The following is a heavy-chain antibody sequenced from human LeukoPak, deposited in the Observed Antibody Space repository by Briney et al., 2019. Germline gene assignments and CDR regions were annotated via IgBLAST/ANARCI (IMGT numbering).Heavy chain of an antibody. J-gene: IGHJ4*02. CDR2: ISTSGTT. CDR3: ARETPGLTRYFDY. CDR1: GGSISNYY. V-gene: IGHV4-4*07. Sequence: SATLSLTCTVSGGSISNYYWSWIRQPAGKGLEWIGRISTSGTTNYNPSLKSRGTMSVDTSKNQFPVKLTSVTAADTAVYYCARETPGLTRYFDYWGQGTLITVSS. D-gene: IGHD3-16*02.